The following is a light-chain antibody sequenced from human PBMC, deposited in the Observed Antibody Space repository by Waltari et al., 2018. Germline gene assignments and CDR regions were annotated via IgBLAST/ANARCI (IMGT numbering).Light chain of an antibody. V-gene: IGKV1-39*01. CDR2: GAS. J-gene: IGKJ4*01. Sequence: DIQMTQFPSSLPASVGDRVVVTCRASQTISVSLSWYQQKPGKAPKLLIYGASSLQSGVPSRFSGSGSGTDFTLTISSLQPEDFGTYYCQQSKTPPLTFGGGTKVEF. CDR1: QTISVS. CDR3: QQSKTPPLT.